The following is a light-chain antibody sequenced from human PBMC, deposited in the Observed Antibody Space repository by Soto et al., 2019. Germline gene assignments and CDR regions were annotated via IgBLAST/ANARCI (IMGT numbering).Light chain of an antibody. Sequence: DIQMTQSPSSLSASVGDRVTITCRSSQSISSYLNWYQQKPGKAPKLLIYAASSLQSGVPSRFSCSGSGTDFTLTISSLQPEDFATYYCKQSYSNPRTFGQGTKVEIK. J-gene: IGKJ1*01. CDR3: KQSYSNPRT. CDR2: AAS. CDR1: QSISSY. V-gene: IGKV1-39*01.